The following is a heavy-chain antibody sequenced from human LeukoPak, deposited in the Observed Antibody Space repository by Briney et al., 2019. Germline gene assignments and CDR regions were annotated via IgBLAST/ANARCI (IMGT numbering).Heavy chain of an antibody. J-gene: IGHJ5*02. CDR3: ARGIYSYGPMDNWFDP. Sequence: ASETLSLTCTVSGGSISSYYWSWIRQPPGKGLEWIGYIYYSGSTNYNPSLKSRISISVDTSKNQFSLKLSSVTAADTAVYYCARGIYSYGPMDNWFDPWGQGTLVTVSS. CDR2: IYYSGST. V-gene: IGHV4-59*01. D-gene: IGHD5-18*01. CDR1: GGSISSYY.